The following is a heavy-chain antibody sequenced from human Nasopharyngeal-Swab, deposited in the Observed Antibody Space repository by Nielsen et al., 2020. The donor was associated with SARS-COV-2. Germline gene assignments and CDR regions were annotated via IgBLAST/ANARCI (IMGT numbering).Heavy chain of an antibody. Sequence: GGSLRLSCAASGFTFNIYAMDWVRRAPGRGLQWVTGVSASGGSTYYTDSVKGRFSISRDNSKNTLFLQMHSLRVEDTAVYYCAKDGVVRGDALDLWGQGTMVTVSS. CDR3: AKDGVVRGDALDL. CDR1: GFTFNIYA. D-gene: IGHD3-10*01. CDR2: VSASGGST. J-gene: IGHJ3*01. V-gene: IGHV3-23*01.